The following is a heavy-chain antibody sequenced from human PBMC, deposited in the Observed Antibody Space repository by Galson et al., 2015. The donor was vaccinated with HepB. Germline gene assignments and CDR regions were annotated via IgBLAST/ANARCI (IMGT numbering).Heavy chain of an antibody. V-gene: IGHV1-69*13. CDR2: IIPIFGTA. J-gene: IGHJ6*03. Sequence: SVKVSCKASGSTFSSYAISWVRQAPGQGLEWMGGIIPIFGTANYAQKFQGRVTITADESTSTAYMELSSLRSEDTAVYYCARGPLAAADIYYYYYYMDVWGKGTTVTVSS. D-gene: IGHD6-13*01. CDR3: ARGPLAAADIYYYYYYMDV. CDR1: GSTFSSYA.